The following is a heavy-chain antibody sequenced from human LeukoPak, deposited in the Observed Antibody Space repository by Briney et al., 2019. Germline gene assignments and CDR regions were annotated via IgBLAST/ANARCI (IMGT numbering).Heavy chain of an antibody. D-gene: IGHD3-10*01. V-gene: IGHV3-48*01. CDR3: ARASDYYYGSGSYY. Sequence: PGGTLRLSCAASGFTFSSYSMNWVRQAPGNGLEWVSYISSSSSTIYYADSVKGRFTISRDNAKNPLYLQMNSLRAEDTAVYYCARASDYYYGSGSYYWGQGTLVTVSS. J-gene: IGHJ4*02. CDR2: ISSSSSTI. CDR1: GFTFSSYS.